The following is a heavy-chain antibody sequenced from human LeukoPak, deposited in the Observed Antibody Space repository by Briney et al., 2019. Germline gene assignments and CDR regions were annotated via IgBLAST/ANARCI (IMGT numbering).Heavy chain of an antibody. CDR1: GFTFSSYA. CDR2: ISYDGSNK. V-gene: IGHV3-30-3*01. CDR3: ARDGSSSWSSFDY. Sequence: PGGSLRLSCAASGFTFSSYAMHWVRQAPGKGLEWVAVISYDGSNKYYADSVKGRFTISRDNSKNTLYLQMNSLRAEDTAVYYCARDGSSSWSSFDYWGQGTLVTVSS. J-gene: IGHJ4*02. D-gene: IGHD6-13*01.